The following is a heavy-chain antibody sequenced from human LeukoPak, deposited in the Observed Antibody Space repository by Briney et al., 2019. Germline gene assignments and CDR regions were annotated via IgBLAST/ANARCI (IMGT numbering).Heavy chain of an antibody. J-gene: IGHJ5*02. V-gene: IGHV4-34*01. D-gene: IGHD6-13*01. CDR1: GGSFSGYY. CDR2: INHSGST. CDR3: ARGTARGSSWYRNWFDP. Sequence: SETLSLTCAVYGGSFSGYYWSWIRQPPGKGLEWIGEINHSGSTNYNPSLKSRVTISVDTSKSQFSLKLSSVTAADTAVYYCARGTARGSSWYRNWFDPWGQGTLVTVSS.